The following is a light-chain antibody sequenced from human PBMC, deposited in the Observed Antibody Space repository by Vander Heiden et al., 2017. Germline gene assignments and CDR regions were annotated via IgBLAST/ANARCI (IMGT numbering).Light chain of an antibody. V-gene: IGLV2-18*02. Sequence: QSALTQPPSVSGSPGQSVTISCTGTSSDVGGSNHVSWYQQSPGTAPKLLIYEVTNRPSGVPDRFSGSKSGNKASLTISGLQSEDDADYFCCSHAGRTYFFGTGTKVTVL. CDR3: CSHAGRTYF. J-gene: IGLJ1*01. CDR2: EVT. CDR1: SSDVGGSNH.